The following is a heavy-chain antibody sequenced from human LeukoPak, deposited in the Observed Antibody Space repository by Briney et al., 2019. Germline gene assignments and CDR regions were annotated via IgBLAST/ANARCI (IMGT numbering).Heavy chain of an antibody. CDR2: INHSGST. J-gene: IGHJ4*02. V-gene: IGHV4-34*01. D-gene: IGHD6-13*01. CDR3: ARGLAAAGLTPFDY. Sequence: SETLSLTCAVYGGSFSGYYWSWIRQPPGKGLEWIGEINHSGSTNYNPSLKSRVTISVDTSKNQFSLKLSSVTAADTAVYYCARGLAAAGLTPFDYWGQGTLVTVSS. CDR1: GGSFSGYY.